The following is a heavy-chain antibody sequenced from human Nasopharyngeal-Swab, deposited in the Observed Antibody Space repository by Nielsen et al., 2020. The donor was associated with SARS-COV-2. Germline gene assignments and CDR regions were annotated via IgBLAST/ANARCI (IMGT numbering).Heavy chain of an antibody. V-gene: IGHV1-3*01. CDR1: GYTFTSCS. CDR2: INAGNGNT. Sequence: ASVTVSCKASGYTFTSCSMHWVRQAPGQRLEWMGWINAGNGNTKYSQKFQGRVTITRDTSASTAYMELSSLRSEDMAVYYCALFSSSWTALYFDYWGQGTLVTVSS. J-gene: IGHJ4*02. D-gene: IGHD6-13*01. CDR3: ALFSSSWTALYFDY.